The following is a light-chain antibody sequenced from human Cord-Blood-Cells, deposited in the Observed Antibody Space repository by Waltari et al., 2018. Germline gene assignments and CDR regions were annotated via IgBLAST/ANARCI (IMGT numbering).Light chain of an antibody. V-gene: IGKV3-15*01. J-gene: IGKJ2*01. Sequence: EIVMTQSPATLSVSPGERATLSCRASQSVSSNLAWYQQKPGQAPRLLIYGASTRPTGIPARFSGSGSGTEFTLTISSLQSEDFAVYYCQQYNNWPYTFGQGTKLENK. CDR2: GAS. CDR1: QSVSSN. CDR3: QQYNNWPYT.